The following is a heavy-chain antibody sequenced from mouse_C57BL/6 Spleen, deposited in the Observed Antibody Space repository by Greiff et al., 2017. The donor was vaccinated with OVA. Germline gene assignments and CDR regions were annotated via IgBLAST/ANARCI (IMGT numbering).Heavy chain of an antibody. D-gene: IGHD2-10*02. CDR3: ARVPYGNYVYFDY. V-gene: IGHV3-6*01. Sequence: EVKLMESGPGLVKPSQSLSLTCSVTGYSITSGYYWNWIRQFPGNKLEWMGYISYDGSNNYNPSLKNRISITRDTSKNQFFLKLNSVTTEDTATYYCARVPYGNYVYFDYWGQGTTLTVSS. J-gene: IGHJ2*01. CDR1: GYSITSGYY. CDR2: ISYDGSN.